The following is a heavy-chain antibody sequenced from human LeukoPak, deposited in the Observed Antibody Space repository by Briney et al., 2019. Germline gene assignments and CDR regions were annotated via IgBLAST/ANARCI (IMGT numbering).Heavy chain of an antibody. J-gene: IGHJ4*02. D-gene: IGHD1-1*01. CDR2: IKEDGSAT. V-gene: IGHV3-7*04. CDR3: ARDSPGYLAYDS. CDR1: GFTFSTYW. Sequence: GGSLRLSCAASGFTFSTYWMTWVRQAPGKGPEWVANIKEDGSATYYVDSVKGRFTISRDNAKKSLYLQMNSLRAEDTAVYYCARDSPGYLAYDSGGQGTLVTVSS.